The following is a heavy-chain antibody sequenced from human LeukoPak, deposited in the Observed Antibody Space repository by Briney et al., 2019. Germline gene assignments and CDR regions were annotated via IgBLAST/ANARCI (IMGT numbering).Heavy chain of an antibody. V-gene: IGHV3-23*01. Sequence: GGSLRLSCAASGFTFSGYAMSWVRQAPGKGLEWVSTISGGSSGSTYHADSVKGRFTISRDSSKNTLFLQMNSLRAEDTAVYYCAKAASRFWDCTGGSCSGYFFDYWGQGTLVTVSS. CDR3: AKAASRFWDCTGGSCSGYFFDY. D-gene: IGHD2-15*01. CDR1: GFTFSGYA. CDR2: ISGGSSGST. J-gene: IGHJ4*02.